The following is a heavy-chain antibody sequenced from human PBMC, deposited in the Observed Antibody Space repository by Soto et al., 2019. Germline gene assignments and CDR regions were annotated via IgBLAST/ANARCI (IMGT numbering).Heavy chain of an antibody. J-gene: IGHJ4*02. CDR1: GGSFSGYY. CDR2: INHSGST. V-gene: IGHV4-34*01. D-gene: IGHD3-22*01. CDR3: ARGSITMIVVGPYYFDY. Sequence: SETLSLTCAVYGGSFSGYYWSWIRQPPGKGLEWIGEINHSGSTNYNPSLKSRVTISVDTSKNQFSLKLSSVTAADTAVYYCARGSITMIVVGPYYFDYWGQGTLVTFSS.